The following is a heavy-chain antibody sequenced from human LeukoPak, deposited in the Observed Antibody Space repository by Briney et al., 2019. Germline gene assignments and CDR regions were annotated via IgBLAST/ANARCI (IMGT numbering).Heavy chain of an antibody. J-gene: IGHJ2*01. CDR3: AKGFYGSRYWYFDR. V-gene: IGHV3-23*01. D-gene: IGHD3-10*01. Sequence: PGGSLRLSCAASGFTFSSYGMSWVRQAPGKGLEWVSTIIASGGSTYDADSVKGRFTISRDNSRSTLYLQMNSLRAEDTAVYYCAKGFYGSRYWYFDRWGRGTPVTVSS. CDR1: GFTFSSYG. CDR2: IIASGGST.